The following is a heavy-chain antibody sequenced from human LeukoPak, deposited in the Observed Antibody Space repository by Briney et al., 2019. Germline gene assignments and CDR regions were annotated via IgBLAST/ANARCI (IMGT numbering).Heavy chain of an antibody. V-gene: IGHV4-39*01. CDR2: IFYSGTT. J-gene: IGHJ4*02. CDR3: ARVLRGGTYYFDY. D-gene: IGHD2-15*01. Sequence: PSETLSLTCTVSGGSISSSSYYWGWIRQPPGKGLEGIGNIFYSGTTYYNPSLKSRVTISVDTSKNQFSLKLRSVTAADTAVYYCARVLRGGTYYFDYWGQGTLVTVSS. CDR1: GGSISSSSYY.